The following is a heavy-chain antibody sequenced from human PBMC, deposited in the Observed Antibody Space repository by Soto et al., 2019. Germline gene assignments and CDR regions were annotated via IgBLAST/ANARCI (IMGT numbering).Heavy chain of an antibody. V-gene: IGHV1-18*01. CDR3: VMVDNYVTPTPQDV. J-gene: IGHJ6*02. Sequence: QVQLVQSGDEVKKPGASVKVSCKASGYIFVNYGIAWVRQAPGQGLEWMGWISPYTGNTHSAAKVQGRLTMTTDTSTSTAYRDLGSLTSVDTAVYYCVMVDNYVTPTPQDVWGQGTTVTVSS. CDR1: GYIFVNYG. CDR2: ISPYTGNT. D-gene: IGHD3-16*01.